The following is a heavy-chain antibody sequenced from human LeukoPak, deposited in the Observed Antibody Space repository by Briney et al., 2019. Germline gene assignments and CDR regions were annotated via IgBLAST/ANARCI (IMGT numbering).Heavy chain of an antibody. J-gene: IGHJ4*02. CDR3: ARDRTLRGYSDYDPFDY. D-gene: IGHD5-12*01. Sequence: PSETLSLTCTVSGGSISNYYWNWIRQPAGKGLEWIGRIYSSGSTNYSPSFKSRVTMSVDTSKNQFSLKLTSVTAADTAVYYCARDRTLRGYSDYDPFDYWGQGTLVTVSS. CDR1: GGSISNYY. V-gene: IGHV4-4*07. CDR2: IYSSGST.